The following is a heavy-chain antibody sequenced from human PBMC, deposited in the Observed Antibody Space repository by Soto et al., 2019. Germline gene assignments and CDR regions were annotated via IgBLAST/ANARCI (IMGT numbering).Heavy chain of an antibody. D-gene: IGHD2-15*01. Sequence: QLQLQESGPGLVKPSETLSLTCTVSGGSISSSSYYWGWIRQPPGKGLEWIGSIYYSGNTYYTPSLKRRVTISVATSKNQFSLKLSSVTAADTAVYYCAREGGRYCTGGSCQVDYWGQGTLVTVSS. CDR1: GGSISSSSYY. V-gene: IGHV4-39*02. J-gene: IGHJ4*02. CDR3: AREGGRYCTGGSCQVDY. CDR2: IYYSGNT.